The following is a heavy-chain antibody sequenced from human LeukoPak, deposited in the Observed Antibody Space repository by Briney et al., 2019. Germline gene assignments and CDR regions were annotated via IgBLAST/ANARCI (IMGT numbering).Heavy chain of an antibody. CDR2: INPNSGGT. Sequence: ASVKVSCKASGYTFTGYYMHWVRQAPGQGLEWMGWINPNSGGTNYAQKFQGRATMTRDTSISTAYMELSRLRSDDTAVYYCARAWYYYDSSGYYYYYGMDVWGQGTTVTVSS. D-gene: IGHD3-22*01. V-gene: IGHV1-2*02. CDR1: GYTFTGYY. J-gene: IGHJ6*02. CDR3: ARAWYYYDSSGYYYYYGMDV.